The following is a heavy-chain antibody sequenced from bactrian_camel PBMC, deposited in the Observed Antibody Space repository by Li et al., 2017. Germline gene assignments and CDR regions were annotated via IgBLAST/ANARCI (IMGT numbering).Heavy chain of an antibody. V-gene: IGHV3S53*01. CDR2: ISGDGDT. J-gene: IGHJ4*01. Sequence: HVQLVESGGGSVQPGGSLGLSCTTSGFLFGDADMAWYRQAPGHKCELVSSISGDGDTYYADSVKDQFIMTRDNDKRTVDLQMSSLISDDTAIFYCAAGPRVLTGSGLTISSGRAPRSPSP. D-gene: IGHD1*01. CDR1: GFLFGDAD.